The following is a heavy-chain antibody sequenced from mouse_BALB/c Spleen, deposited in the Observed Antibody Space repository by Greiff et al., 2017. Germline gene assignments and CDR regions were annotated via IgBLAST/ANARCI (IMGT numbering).Heavy chain of an antibody. V-gene: IGHV5-12-2*01. CDR1: GFTFSSYT. CDR2: ISNGGGST. J-gene: IGHJ1*01. Sequence: DVKLVESGGGLVQPGGSLKLSCAASGFTFSSYTMSWVRQTPEKRLEWVAYISNGGGSTYYPDTVKGRFTISRDNAKNTLYLQMSSLKSEDTAMYYCARRYYGSSYWYFDVWGAGTTVTVSS. D-gene: IGHD1-1*01. CDR3: ARRYYGSSYWYFDV.